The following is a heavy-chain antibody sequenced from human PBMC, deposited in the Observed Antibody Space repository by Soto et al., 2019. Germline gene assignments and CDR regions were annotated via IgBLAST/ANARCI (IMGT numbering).Heavy chain of an antibody. CDR3: ASMTKVLRGNYYDYYYMDD. Sequence: QVQLVESGGGLVKPGGSLRVSCAASGFTFSDYSMSWIRQAPGKGLEWISYISSSGNTIYYAESVRGRFTISRVNAQNSLYLQRNSLTGEDTAVYSCASMTKVLRGNYYDYYYMDDWGKGTTVTVSS. J-gene: IGHJ6*03. CDR2: ISSSGNTI. D-gene: IGHD4-17*01. V-gene: IGHV3-11*01. CDR1: GFTFSDYS.